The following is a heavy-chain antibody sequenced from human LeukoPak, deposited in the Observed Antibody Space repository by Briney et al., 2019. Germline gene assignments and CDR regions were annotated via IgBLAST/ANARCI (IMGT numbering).Heavy chain of an antibody. CDR3: ARRGSVIATIFFFDY. CDR2: IYYSGTT. D-gene: IGHD1-26*01. J-gene: IGHJ4*02. V-gene: IGHV4-39*01. CDR1: GGSISSSTYY. Sequence: PSETLSLTCTVAGGSISSSTYYWGWIRQPPGKGLEWIGNIYYSGTTYYNPSLKSRVTMSVDTSKNQFSLKLSSVTAADTAVYYCARRGSVIATIFFFDYWGQGTLVTVSS.